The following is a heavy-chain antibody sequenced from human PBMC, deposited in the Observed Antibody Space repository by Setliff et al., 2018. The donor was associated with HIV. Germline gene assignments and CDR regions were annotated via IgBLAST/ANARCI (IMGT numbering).Heavy chain of an antibody. D-gene: IGHD1-26*01. CDR3: ATGGGQSFDY. J-gene: IGHJ4*02. Sequence: ASVKVSYKTSGYTFTSYGMNWIRQAPGQGLEWMGWTYLGATNYAQRFRDRFTVTTDTSTSTAYMELRGLSPDDTALYFCATGGGQSFDYWGQGTLVTVSS. CDR1: GYTFTSYG. CDR2: TYLGAT. V-gene: IGHV1-18*04.